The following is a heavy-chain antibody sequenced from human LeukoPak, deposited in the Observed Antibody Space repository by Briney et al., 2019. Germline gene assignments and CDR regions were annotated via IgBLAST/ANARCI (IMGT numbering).Heavy chain of an antibody. CDR1: GFTFSSYS. Sequence: PGGSLRLSCAASGFTFSSYSMNWVRQAPGKGLEWVSSISSSSSYIYYADSVKGRFTISRDNAKNSLYLQMNSLRAEDTAAYYCARERFGELSDWGQGTLVTVSS. D-gene: IGHD3-10*01. CDR3: ARERFGELSD. J-gene: IGHJ4*02. V-gene: IGHV3-21*01. CDR2: ISSSSSYI.